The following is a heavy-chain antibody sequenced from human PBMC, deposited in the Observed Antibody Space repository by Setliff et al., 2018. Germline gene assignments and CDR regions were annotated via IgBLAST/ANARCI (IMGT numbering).Heavy chain of an antibody. V-gene: IGHV3-21*04. D-gene: IGHD6-6*01. Sequence: GGSLRLSCAASGFTISSSAMSWVRQAPGKGLEWVSAISSGGSTMYYADSVKGRFTISRDNAKNSLYLQMNSLRAEDTAVYYCARDGPPEYNTSSIQDSNFDLWGRGTLVTVSS. CDR3: ARDGPPEYNTSSIQDSNFDL. CDR1: GFTISSSA. CDR2: ISSGGSTM. J-gene: IGHJ2*01.